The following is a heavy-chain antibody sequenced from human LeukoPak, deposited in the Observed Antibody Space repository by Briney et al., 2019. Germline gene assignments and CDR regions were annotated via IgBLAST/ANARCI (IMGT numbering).Heavy chain of an antibody. CDR3: ARRQGCSNTACPPDS. CDR2: ISPGDSDS. Sequence: GGSLQISCRGSGSIFATYWIGGVRQLPGKGGEGMGIISPGDSDSRYSPSFQGLVPMSVDKSISTAYLQWSSLKASDTAMYYCARRQGCSNTACPPDSWGQGTLVAVSS. V-gene: IGHV5-51*01. CDR1: GSIFATYW. D-gene: IGHD2-2*01. J-gene: IGHJ4*02.